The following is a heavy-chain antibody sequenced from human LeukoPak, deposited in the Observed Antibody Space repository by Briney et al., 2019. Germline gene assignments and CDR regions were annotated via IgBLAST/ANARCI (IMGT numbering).Heavy chain of an antibody. D-gene: IGHD3-22*01. V-gene: IGHV3-23*01. Sequence: GGSLRLSCAASGFTFSSYAMSWVRQAPGKGLEWVSAISGSGGSTYYADSVKGRFTISRDNSKNTLYLQMNSLRAEDTAVYYCAKDLQLYGSSGYYGTNYFGYWGQGTLVTVSS. CDR1: GFTFSSYA. CDR3: AKDLQLYGSSGYYGTNYFGY. J-gene: IGHJ4*02. CDR2: ISGSGGST.